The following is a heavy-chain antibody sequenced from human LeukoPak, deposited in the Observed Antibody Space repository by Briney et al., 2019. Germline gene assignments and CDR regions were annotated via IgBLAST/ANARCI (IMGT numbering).Heavy chain of an antibody. CDR3: ARVIYGGGDCQYIAS. J-gene: IGHJ4*02. V-gene: IGHV5-51*01. CDR1: GYSFTSYW. CDR2: IYPGDSDT. D-gene: IGHD2-21*01. Sequence: GESLKISCKGSGYSFTSYWIGWVRQMPGKGLEWMGIIYPGDSDTRYSPSFQGQVTISADKSISTAYLQWSSLKASDTAMYYWARVIYGGGDCQYIASWGQGTLVTVSS.